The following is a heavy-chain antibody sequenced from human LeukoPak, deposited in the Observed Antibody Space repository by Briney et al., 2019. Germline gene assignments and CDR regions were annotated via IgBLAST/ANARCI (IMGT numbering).Heavy chain of an antibody. J-gene: IGHJ4*02. D-gene: IGHD3-16*02. Sequence: SGPALVKPTQTLTLTCTSSGFSLSTSGMCVSWIRQPPGKALEWLALIDWDDDKYYSTSLKTRLTISKDTSKNQVVLTMTNMDPVDTATYYCARIIGGFRSPNYFDYWGQGTLVTVSS. CDR2: IDWDDDK. CDR3: ARIIGGFRSPNYFDY. V-gene: IGHV2-70*01. CDR1: GFSLSTSGMC.